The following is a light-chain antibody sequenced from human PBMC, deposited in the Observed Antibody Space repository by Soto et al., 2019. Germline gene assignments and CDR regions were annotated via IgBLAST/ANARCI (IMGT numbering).Light chain of an antibody. CDR3: QHGYSTPLT. CDR1: QSSSTY. Sequence: DIQMTQSPSSLSASVGDRVTITCRARQSSSTYLHWYQQKPGKAPNPLIYAASTLQSGVPSRFSGSGSRTYFTLTISSLHPEDFATYCWQHGYSTPLTFGGGTKMDIK. V-gene: IGKV1-39*01. CDR2: AAS. J-gene: IGKJ4*01.